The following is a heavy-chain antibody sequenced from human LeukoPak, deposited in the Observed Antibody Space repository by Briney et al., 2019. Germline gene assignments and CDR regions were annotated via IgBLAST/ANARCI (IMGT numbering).Heavy chain of an antibody. V-gene: IGHV3-21*04. D-gene: IGHD6-13*01. J-gene: IGHJ4*02. Sequence: TGGSLGLSCAASGFTFSSYAMNWVRQAPGKGLEWVSSITSSGSYMYYADSVKGRFTISRDNAKNSLYLQMNSLRAEDTAVYYCARGGSWFPIDYWGQGTLVTVSS. CDR2: ITSSGSYM. CDR3: ARGGSWFPIDY. CDR1: GFTFSSYA.